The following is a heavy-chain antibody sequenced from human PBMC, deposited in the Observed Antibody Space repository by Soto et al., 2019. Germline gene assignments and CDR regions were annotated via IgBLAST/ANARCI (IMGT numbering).Heavy chain of an antibody. J-gene: IGHJ4*02. Sequence: GGSLRLSCAASGFTFDDYAMHWVRQAPGKGLEWVSGIRWNSGSIGYADSVKGRFTISRDNAKNTLYLQMNSLRAEDTAVYYCVRTSLVVAAATREDYWGQGTLVTVSS. CDR1: GFTFDDYA. D-gene: IGHD2-15*01. V-gene: IGHV3-9*01. CDR2: IRWNSGSI. CDR3: VRTSLVVAAATREDY.